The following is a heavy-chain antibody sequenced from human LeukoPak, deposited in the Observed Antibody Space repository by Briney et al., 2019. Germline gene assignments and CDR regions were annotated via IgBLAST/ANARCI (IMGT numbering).Heavy chain of an antibody. CDR3: ARDYGGVDY. J-gene: IGHJ4*02. Sequence: GGSLRLSCAASGFTFSSYWMSWVRQAPGKGLEWVSSISTTSSYIYYADSVKGRFTISRDNAKNSLYLQMNSLRAEDTAVYYCARDYGGVDYWGQGTLVTVSS. V-gene: IGHV3-21*01. CDR2: ISTTSSYI. D-gene: IGHD3-10*01. CDR1: GFTFSSYW.